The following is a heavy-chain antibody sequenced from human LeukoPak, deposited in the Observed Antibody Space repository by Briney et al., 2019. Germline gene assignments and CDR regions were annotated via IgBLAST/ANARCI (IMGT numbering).Heavy chain of an antibody. Sequence: GGSLRLSCAASGFTFSSFGMHWVRQAPGKGLEWVALLSKDGSHKFYADSVKGRFTLSRDNFKNTLCLEMTSLREEDTAVYYCARDRRAVAGNFDYWGQGTLVTVSS. D-gene: IGHD6-19*01. CDR3: ARDRRAVAGNFDY. CDR2: LSKDGSHK. CDR1: GFTFSSFG. J-gene: IGHJ4*02. V-gene: IGHV3-30*03.